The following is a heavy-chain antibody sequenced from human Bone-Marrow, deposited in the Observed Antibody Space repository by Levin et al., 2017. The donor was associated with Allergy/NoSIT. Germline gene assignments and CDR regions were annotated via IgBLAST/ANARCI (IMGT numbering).Heavy chain of an antibody. CDR1: GRESSKAG. V-gene: IGHV3-15*01. D-gene: IGHD5-12*01. Sequence: GESLKISCAASGRESSKAGRAGVRQGQGKGLEWVGRIKSKTDGGTTDYAAPVKGRFTISRDDSKNTLYLQMNSLKTEDTAVYYCTTDLVATIWGQGTLVTVSS. CDR3: TTDLVATI. J-gene: IGHJ4*02. CDR2: IKSKTDGGTT.